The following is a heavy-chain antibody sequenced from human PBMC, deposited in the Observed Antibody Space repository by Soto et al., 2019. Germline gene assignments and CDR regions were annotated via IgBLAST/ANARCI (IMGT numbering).Heavy chain of an antibody. J-gene: IGHJ4*02. CDR2: MFYRGSS. CDR1: GGSVSGCY. D-gene: IGHD2-15*01. Sequence: SETLSLTCSVSGGSVSGCYWSWIWQPPGKGLEWLGQMFYRGSSEYNPSLKSRLTVSVDTSKNQFSLRLSSVTAADTAVYYCARGYCSGGNCLSHLDYWGRGTLVTVSS. CDR3: ARGYCSGGNCLSHLDY. V-gene: IGHV4-59*02.